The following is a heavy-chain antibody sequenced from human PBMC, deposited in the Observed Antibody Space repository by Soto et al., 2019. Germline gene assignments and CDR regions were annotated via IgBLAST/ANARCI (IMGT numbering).Heavy chain of an antibody. Sequence: AASVKVSCKASGYTFTSYEMYWVRQAPGQGLEWMGIISPSDGSTTYAQKYQGRVTMTRDTSTSTVYMELSSLRSEDTAVYYCARAVAVPADFDFWGQGTLVTVSS. CDR2: ISPSDGST. D-gene: IGHD6-19*01. V-gene: IGHV1-46*01. CDR1: GYTFTSYE. J-gene: IGHJ4*02. CDR3: ARAVAVPADFDF.